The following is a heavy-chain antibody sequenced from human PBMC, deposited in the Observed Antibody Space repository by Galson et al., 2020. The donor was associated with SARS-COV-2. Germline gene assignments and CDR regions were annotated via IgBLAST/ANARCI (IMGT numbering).Heavy chain of an antibody. CDR3: ARDSGYCTDGVCYRYWYFDL. V-gene: IGHV4-4*02. Sequence: SETLSLTCTVSGGSNSNNDWWSWVRQPPGKGLEWIGEIAQSGTTHYNPSLKRRVTISGDKSKNQTSLKLSSVTAADTAVYYCARDSGYCTDGVCYRYWYFDLWGRGTLVTVSS. CDR2: IAQSGTT. J-gene: IGHJ2*01. CDR1: GGSNSNNDW. D-gene: IGHD2-8*01.